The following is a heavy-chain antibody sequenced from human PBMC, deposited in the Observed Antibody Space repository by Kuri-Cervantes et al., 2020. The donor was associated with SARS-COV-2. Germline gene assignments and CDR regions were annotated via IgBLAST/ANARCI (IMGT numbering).Heavy chain of an antibody. CDR3: ARGHSSSFDY. Sequence: ESLKISCAASGFTFSSYSMNWVRQAPGKGLEWIGSIYYSGSTYYNPSLKSRVTISVDTSKNQFSLKPSSVTAADTTVYYCARGHSSSFDYWGQGTLVTVSS. CDR2: IYYSGST. J-gene: IGHJ4*02. D-gene: IGHD6-13*01. CDR1: GFTFSSYSMN. V-gene: IGHV4-59*05.